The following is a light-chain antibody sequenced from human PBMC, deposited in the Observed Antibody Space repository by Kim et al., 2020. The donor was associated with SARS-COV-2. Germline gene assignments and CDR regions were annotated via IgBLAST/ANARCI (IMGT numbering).Light chain of an antibody. Sequence: SPGERGTLPCRTSQSVSSNLAWYQQKPGEDPRLLIYGASTRTTGSPARFSSSGSATEFTLTISSLLSEDFAVYYCRQYNNWPPLTFGGGTKVDIK. CDR2: GAS. CDR3: RQYNNWPPLT. V-gene: IGKV3-15*01. J-gene: IGKJ4*01. CDR1: QSVSSN.